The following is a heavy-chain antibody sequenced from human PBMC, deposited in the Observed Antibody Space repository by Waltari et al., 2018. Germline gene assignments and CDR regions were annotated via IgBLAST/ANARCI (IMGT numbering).Heavy chain of an antibody. CDR1: GLTFTACW. CDR2: IHSKVEAETK. Sequence: EPQLVASGGVFVKPRGSLSLSCAASGLTFTACWMRGVPQAPGKGLEWAARIHSKVEAETKAYAAPVRGRFTGSRDDSENTLYLQMDSLQAEDTGVYYCYTDRIDWRRPLDVWGPGTTVTVS. V-gene: IGHV3-15*07. J-gene: IGHJ6*02. CDR3: YTDRIDWRRPLDV. D-gene: IGHD3-9*01.